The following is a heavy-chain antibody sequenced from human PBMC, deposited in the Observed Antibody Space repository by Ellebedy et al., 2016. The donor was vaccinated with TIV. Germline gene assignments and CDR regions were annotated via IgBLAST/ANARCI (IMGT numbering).Heavy chain of an antibody. Sequence: GESLKISCAASGFTFSDYYMSWIRQAPGKGLEWVSYISSSGSTIYYADSVKGRFTISRDNAKNTVYLQMNSLRAEDTAVYYCATERSGSYYNYWGQGTLVTVSS. CDR2: ISSSGSTI. J-gene: IGHJ4*02. CDR1: GFTFSDYY. D-gene: IGHD1-26*01. CDR3: ATERSGSYYNY. V-gene: IGHV3-11*04.